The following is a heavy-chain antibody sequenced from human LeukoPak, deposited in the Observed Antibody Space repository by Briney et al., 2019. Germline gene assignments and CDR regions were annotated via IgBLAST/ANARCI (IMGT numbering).Heavy chain of an antibody. Sequence: GGSLRLSCAASGFTFSSYWMSWVRQAPGKGLGWVDNIKQDGSEKYYVDSVKGRFTISRDNAKNSLYLQMNSLRAEDTAVYYCAKDLLRDRWFGESWGQGTQVTVSS. V-gene: IGHV3-7*01. CDR1: GFTFSSYW. CDR3: AKDLLRDRWFGES. D-gene: IGHD3-10*01. J-gene: IGHJ5*02. CDR2: IKQDGSEK.